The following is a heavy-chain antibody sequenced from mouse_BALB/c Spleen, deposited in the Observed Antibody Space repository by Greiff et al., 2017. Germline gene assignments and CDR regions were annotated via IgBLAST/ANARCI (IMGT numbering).Heavy chain of an antibody. Sequence: QVQLKESGPELMKPGASVKISCKASGYSFTSYYMHWVKQSHAKSLEWIGVISTYYGDASYNQKFKGKATMTVDKSSSTAYMELARLTSEDSAIYYCARRHGNYFYAMDYWGQGTSVTVSS. CDR3: ARRHGNYFYAMDY. V-gene: IGHV1-67*01. D-gene: IGHD2-1*01. CDR2: ISTYYGDA. J-gene: IGHJ4*01. CDR1: GYSFTSYY.